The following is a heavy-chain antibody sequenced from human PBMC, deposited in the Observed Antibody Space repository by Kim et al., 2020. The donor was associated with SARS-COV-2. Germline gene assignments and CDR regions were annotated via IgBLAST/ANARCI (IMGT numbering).Heavy chain of an antibody. Sequence: SETLSLTCAVYGGSFSGYYWSWIRQPPGKGLEWIGEINHSGSTNYNPSLKSRVTISVDTSKNQFSLKLSSVTAADTAVYYCAREGPGFGGTLDYWGQGTLVTVSS. D-gene: IGHD3-10*01. CDR2: INHSGST. CDR3: AREGPGFGGTLDY. V-gene: IGHV4-34*01. CDR1: GGSFSGYY. J-gene: IGHJ4*02.